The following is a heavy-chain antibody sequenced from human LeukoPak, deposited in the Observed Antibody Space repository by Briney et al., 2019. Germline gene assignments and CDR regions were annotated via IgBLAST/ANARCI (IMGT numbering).Heavy chain of an antibody. D-gene: IGHD1-26*01. CDR2: IYYSGST. Sequence: PSKTLSLTCTVSGGSISSSSYYWGWIRQPPGKGLEWIGSIYYSGSTYYNPSLKSRVTISVDTSKNQFSLKLSSVTAADTAVYYCARRVGPFDYWGQGTLVTVSS. CDR1: GGSISSSSYY. V-gene: IGHV4-39*01. J-gene: IGHJ4*02. CDR3: ARRVGPFDY.